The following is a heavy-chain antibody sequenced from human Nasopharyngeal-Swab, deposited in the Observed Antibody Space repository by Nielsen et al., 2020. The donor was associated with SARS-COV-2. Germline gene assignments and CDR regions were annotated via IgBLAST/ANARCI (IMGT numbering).Heavy chain of an antibody. CDR1: GFSFSTYG. CDR3: ARGSSVHAFDV. V-gene: IGHV3-33*01. D-gene: IGHD3-10*01. J-gene: IGHJ3*01. CDR2: ILYDGSNK. Sequence: GESLKISCAASGFSFSTYGMHWVRQSPVKGLEWLTNILYDGSNKYYADSVKGRFTVSRDNSKNTLFLEMDSLRAEDTAVYYCARGSSVHAFDVWGQGTEVTVSS.